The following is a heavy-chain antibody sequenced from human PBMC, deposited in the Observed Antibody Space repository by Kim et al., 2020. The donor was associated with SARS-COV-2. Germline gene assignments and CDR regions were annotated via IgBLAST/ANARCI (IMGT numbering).Heavy chain of an antibody. J-gene: IGHJ3*02. Sequence: GGSLRLSCAASGFTFSSYDMHWVRQATGKGLEWVSAIGTAGDTYYPGSVKGRFTISRENAKNSLYLQMNSLRAGDTAVYYCARVSPLPLGYCSGGSCYSEGAFDIWGQGTMVTVSS. CDR3: ARVSPLPLGYCSGGSCYSEGAFDI. V-gene: IGHV3-13*04. CDR1: GFTFSSYD. CDR2: IGTAGDT. D-gene: IGHD2-15*01.